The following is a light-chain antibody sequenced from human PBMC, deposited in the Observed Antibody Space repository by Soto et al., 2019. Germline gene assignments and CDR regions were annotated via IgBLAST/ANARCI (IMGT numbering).Light chain of an antibody. CDR1: QGIENH. J-gene: IGKJ3*01. Sequence: DIQMTQSPSSLSASVGDRVTITCRASQGIENHLGWFQQKPGKAPKRLIYAASTLESGVPSRFSGSRSGTQFTLTISSLQPEDFATYSCLPHDTYPFTFGPGTKVDIK. CDR3: LPHDTYPFT. V-gene: IGKV1-17*01. CDR2: AAS.